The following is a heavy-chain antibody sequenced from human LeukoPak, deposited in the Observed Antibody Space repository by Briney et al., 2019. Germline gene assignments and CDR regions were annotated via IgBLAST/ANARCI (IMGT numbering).Heavy chain of an antibody. D-gene: IGHD6-13*01. CDR2: ISGSGGST. V-gene: IGHV3-23*01. CDR3: AKDPEYSSSSPGNY. Sequence: GGSLRLSCAASGFTFSSYGMHWVRQAPGKGLEWVSAISGSGGSTYYADSVKGRFTISRDNSKNTLYLQMNSLRAEDTAVYYCAKDPEYSSSSPGNYWGQGTLVTVSS. J-gene: IGHJ4*02. CDR1: GFTFSSYG.